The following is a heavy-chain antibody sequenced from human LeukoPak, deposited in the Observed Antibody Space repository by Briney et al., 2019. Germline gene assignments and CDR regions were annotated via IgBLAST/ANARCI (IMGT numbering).Heavy chain of an antibody. Sequence: SETLSLACTVSGSSISSYYWSWIRQPPGKGLEWIGYIYYSGSTNYNPSLKSRVTISVDTSKNQFSLKLSSVTAADTAVYYCARGGNAFDIWGQGTMVTASS. J-gene: IGHJ3*02. V-gene: IGHV4-59*01. CDR1: GSSISSYY. CDR3: ARGGNAFDI. CDR2: IYYSGST. D-gene: IGHD3-16*01.